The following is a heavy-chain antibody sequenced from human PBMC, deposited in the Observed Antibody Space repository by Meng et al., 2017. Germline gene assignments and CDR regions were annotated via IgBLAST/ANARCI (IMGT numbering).Heavy chain of an antibody. CDR3: ARSRFRIAAAYDAFDI. J-gene: IGHJ3*02. D-gene: IGHD6-13*01. V-gene: IGHV3-21*01. Sequence: GGSLRLSCAASGFTFSSYSMNWVRQAPGKGLEWVSSISSSSSYIYYADSVKGRFTISRDNAKNSLYLQMNSLRAEDTAVYYCARSRFRIAAAYDAFDIWGQGTRVTGSS. CDR2: ISSSSSYI. CDR1: GFTFSSYS.